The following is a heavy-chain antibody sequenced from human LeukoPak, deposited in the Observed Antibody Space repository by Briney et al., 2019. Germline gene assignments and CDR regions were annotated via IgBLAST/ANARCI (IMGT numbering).Heavy chain of an antibody. V-gene: IGHV1-46*01. CDR3: AREHGPLLRSYLGPYYFDY. J-gene: IGHJ4*02. D-gene: IGHD3-16*01. Sequence: PAASVKVSCKAFGYTFTSNYMHWVRQAPGQGPEWMGVISPSGGSTTYAQKFQGRVTLTRDMSTSTDYLELSSLRSEDTAVYYCAREHGPLLRSYLGPYYFDYWGQGTLVTVSS. CDR2: ISPSGGST. CDR1: GYTFTSNY.